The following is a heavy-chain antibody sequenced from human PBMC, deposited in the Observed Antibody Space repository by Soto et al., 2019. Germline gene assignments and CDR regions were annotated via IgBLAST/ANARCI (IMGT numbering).Heavy chain of an antibody. CDR3: AREEYYCGPGAFFDY. V-gene: IGHV1-69*08. D-gene: IGHD3-10*01. Sequence: QVQLVQSGAEVKKPGSSVKVSCKASGGTFSSYTISWVRQAPGQGLEWMGRIIPILGIANYAQKFQGRVTITADKSTSTAYMELSSLRSEDTAVYHCAREEYYCGPGAFFDYWGQGTLVTVSS. CDR1: GGTFSSYT. CDR2: IIPILGIA. J-gene: IGHJ4*02.